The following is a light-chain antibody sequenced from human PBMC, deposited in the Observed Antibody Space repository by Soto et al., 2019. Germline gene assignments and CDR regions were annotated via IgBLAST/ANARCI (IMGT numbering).Light chain of an antibody. CDR2: YDS. V-gene: IGLV3-21*04. J-gene: IGLJ2*01. CDR3: QLWDGSSDHPV. Sequence: SYELTQPPSVSVAPGETATLSCGGNNIGGKSVHWYQQKPGRAPVLVIYYDSDRPSGIPERFSGSNSGNTATLTVSRVEVGDEDDYYYQLWDGSSDHPVFGGGTQLTVL. CDR1: NIGGKS.